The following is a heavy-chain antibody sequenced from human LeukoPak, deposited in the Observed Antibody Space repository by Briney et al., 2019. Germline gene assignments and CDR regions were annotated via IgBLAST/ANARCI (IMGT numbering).Heavy chain of an antibody. D-gene: IGHD3-10*01. Sequence: GGSLRLSCAASEFTFNRYWMSWVRQAPGKGLEWVANIKHDGSEAHYVDSVRGRFTISRDNAKNSLYLQMNSLRAEDTAVYYCTRDSQGSRTYSVDYWGQGTLVTVSS. CDR3: TRDSQGSRTYSVDY. CDR2: IKHDGSEA. V-gene: IGHV3-7*05. J-gene: IGHJ4*02. CDR1: EFTFNRYW.